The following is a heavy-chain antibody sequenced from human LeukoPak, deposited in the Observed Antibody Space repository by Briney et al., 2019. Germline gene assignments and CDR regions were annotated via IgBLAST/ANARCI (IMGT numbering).Heavy chain of an antibody. V-gene: IGHV3-21*01. CDR3: ARGSEGYCSGGGCYYGMDV. CDR2: INSSSSYI. J-gene: IGHJ6*01. CDR1: GFTFSSYT. Sequence: GGSLRLSCAASGFTFSSYTMNWVRQAPGKGREWVSYINSSSSYIYYADSVKGRFTISRDNAVNSLYLQMNSLRAEDTAVYYCARGSEGYCSGGGCYYGMDVWGQGTTVTVSS. D-gene: IGHD2-15*01.